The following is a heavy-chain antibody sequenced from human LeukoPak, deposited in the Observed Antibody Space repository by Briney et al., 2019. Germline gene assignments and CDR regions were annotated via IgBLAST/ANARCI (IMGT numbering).Heavy chain of an antibody. D-gene: IGHD3-22*01. CDR1: GYTFTGYY. Sequence: ASVKVSCKASGYTFTGYYMHWVRQAPGQGLEWMGWISAYNGNTNYAQKLQGRVTMTTDTSTSTAYMELRSLRSDDTAVYYCARDGIYYDSSGYYYHPIDYWGQGTLVTVSS. V-gene: IGHV1-18*04. J-gene: IGHJ4*02. CDR3: ARDGIYYDSSGYYYHPIDY. CDR2: ISAYNGNT.